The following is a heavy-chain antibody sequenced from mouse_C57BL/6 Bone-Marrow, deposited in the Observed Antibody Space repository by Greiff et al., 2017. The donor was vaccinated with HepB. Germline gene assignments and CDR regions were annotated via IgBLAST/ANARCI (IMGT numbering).Heavy chain of an antibody. CDR3: AREGSSYVEDFDY. CDR2: INPGSGGT. J-gene: IGHJ2*01. D-gene: IGHD1-1*01. Sequence: QVQLQQSGAELVRPGTSVKVSRKASGYAFTNYLIEWVKQRPGQGLEWIGVINPGSGGTNYNEKFKGKATLTADKSSSTAYMQLSSLTSEDSAVYFCAREGSSYVEDFDYWGQGTTLTVSS. CDR1: GYAFTNYL. V-gene: IGHV1-54*01.